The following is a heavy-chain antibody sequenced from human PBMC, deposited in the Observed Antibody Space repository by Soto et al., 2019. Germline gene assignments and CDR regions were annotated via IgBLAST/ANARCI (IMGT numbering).Heavy chain of an antibody. V-gene: IGHV3-33*01. Sequence: PGVSLRLSCAASGFTFSSYGMHWVRQAPGKGPDWVAVISHDGSNKYYADSVKGRFTISRDNSKNTLYLQMNSLRAEDTAVYSCARDWRGIVGPTDPTFDYWGQGTLVTVSS. CDR2: ISHDGSNK. J-gene: IGHJ4*02. D-gene: IGHD1-26*01. CDR3: ARDWRGIVGPTDPTFDY. CDR1: GFTFSSYG.